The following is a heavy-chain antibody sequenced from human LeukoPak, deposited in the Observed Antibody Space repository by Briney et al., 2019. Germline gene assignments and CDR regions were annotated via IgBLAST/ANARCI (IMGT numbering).Heavy chain of an antibody. D-gene: IGHD3-10*01. CDR2: INHSGST. J-gene: IGHJ5*02. CDR3: ARAEGPTQLLWFGEWGNWFDP. V-gene: IGHV4-34*01. CDR1: GGSFSGYY. Sequence: SETLSLTCAVYGGSFSGYYWSWIRQPPGKGLEWIGEINHSGSTNYNPSLKSRVTISVDTSKNQFSLKLSSVTAADTAVYYCARAEGPTQLLWFGEWGNWFDPWGQGTLVTVSS.